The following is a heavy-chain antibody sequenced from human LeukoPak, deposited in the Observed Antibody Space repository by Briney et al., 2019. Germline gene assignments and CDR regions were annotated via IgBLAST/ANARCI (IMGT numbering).Heavy chain of an antibody. D-gene: IGHD3-9*01. CDR2: INPNSDCT. J-gene: IGHJ4*02. V-gene: IGHV1-2*02. CDR1: GYTFTGYY. CDR3: ALGYKNWLLLDY. Sequence: ASVKVSCKASGYTFTGYYMHWVRQAPGQGLEWMGWINPNSDCTDYAQKFQGGVPMTRDTSISTAYMELSRLRSDDTAVYYCALGYKNWLLLDYWGQGTLVTVSS.